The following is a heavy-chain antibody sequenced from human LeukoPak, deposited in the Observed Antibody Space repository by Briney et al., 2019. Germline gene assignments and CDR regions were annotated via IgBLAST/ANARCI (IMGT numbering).Heavy chain of an antibody. CDR2: INSDGSST. V-gene: IGHV3-74*01. D-gene: IGHD2-2*01. CDR1: GFTFSSYW. J-gene: IGHJ4*02. Sequence: GGSLRLSCAASGFTFSSYWMHWVRQAPGKGPVWVSRINSDGSSTSYADSVKGRFTISRDNAKNTLYLQMNSLRAEDTAVYYCASLSVPAADFDYWGQGTLVTVSS. CDR3: ASLSVPAADFDY.